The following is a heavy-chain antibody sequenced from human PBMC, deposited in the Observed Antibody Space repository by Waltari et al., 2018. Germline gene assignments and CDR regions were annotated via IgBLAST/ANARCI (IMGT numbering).Heavy chain of an antibody. V-gene: IGHV3-66*01. J-gene: IGHJ4*02. Sequence: EVQLVESGGGLVQPGESLRLSCAASGFTVSNKYMSWVRQAPGKGLEGVSVIYSGGSTQYADNLKGRFTITRDSSKNTLYLQMNSLRVEDTAVYYCATSPGGGGFWGQGTLVTVSS. CDR2: IYSGGST. D-gene: IGHD2-21*01. CDR3: ATSPGGGGF. CDR1: GFTVSNKY.